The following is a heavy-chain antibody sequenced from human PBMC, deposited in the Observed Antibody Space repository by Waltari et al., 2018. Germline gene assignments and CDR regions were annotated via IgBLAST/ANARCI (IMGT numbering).Heavy chain of an antibody. V-gene: IGHV3-21*06. CDR3: ARSLTGLGESFYH. D-gene: IGHD3-16*01. CDR2: ITSNSYYV. Sequence: EVQLVESGGGLVKPGGSLRLSCAGSGFTFSGYTMNWVRQAPGKGLELVSSITSNSYYVYYADSVRGRFTTSRDNAQSSLYLQMDSLRAEDTAVYYCARSLTGLGESFYHWGQGTLVTVPS. CDR1: GFTFSGYT. J-gene: IGHJ4*02.